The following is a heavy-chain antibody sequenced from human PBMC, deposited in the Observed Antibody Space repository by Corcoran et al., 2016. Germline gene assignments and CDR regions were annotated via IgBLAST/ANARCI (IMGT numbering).Heavy chain of an antibody. D-gene: IGHD6-13*01. CDR3: GRSSWNDY. CDR1: GFAFDTDW. V-gene: IGHV3-7*01. J-gene: IGHJ4*02. CDR2: IKGGENEK. Sequence: EVQLVESGGGLVQPGGSLRLSCAASGFAFDTDWMNWVRQAPGKGLEWVANIKGGENEKYYVDSVKGRFTISRDNGKNLVYLQMNSLRAEDTAVYYCGRSSWNDYWGQGTLVTVSS.